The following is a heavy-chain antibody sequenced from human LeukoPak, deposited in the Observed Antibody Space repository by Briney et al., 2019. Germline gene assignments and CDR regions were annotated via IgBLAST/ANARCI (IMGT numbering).Heavy chain of an antibody. J-gene: IGHJ6*02. Sequence: GASVKVSCKASGYTFTGYYMHWVRQAPGQGLEWMGWINPNSGGTNYAQKFQGRVTTTRDTSISTAYMELSRLRSDDTAVYYCARVIAVAGTFYYYYGMDVWGQGTTVTVSS. D-gene: IGHD6-19*01. CDR1: GYTFTGYY. CDR2: INPNSGGT. V-gene: IGHV1-2*02. CDR3: ARVIAVAGTFYYYYGMDV.